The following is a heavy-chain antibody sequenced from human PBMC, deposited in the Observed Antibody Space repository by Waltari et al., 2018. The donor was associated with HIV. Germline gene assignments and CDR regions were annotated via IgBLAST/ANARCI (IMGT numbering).Heavy chain of an antibody. CDR2: VIGGGGNT. Sequence: ELQPLESGENLVQPGGSLRIPCAASGFTFSSYAMSCVRQAPGKGVKWVLIVIGGGGNTYDRDSVNGRFTISRDNSKNTLDLQMNSLRDEDTALYDFGKVSREGGGGTVDNWGQGTLVTVSS. CDR1: GFTFSSYA. CDR3: GKVSREGGGGTVDN. J-gene: IGHJ4*02. V-gene: IGHV3-23*01. D-gene: IGHD1-1*01.